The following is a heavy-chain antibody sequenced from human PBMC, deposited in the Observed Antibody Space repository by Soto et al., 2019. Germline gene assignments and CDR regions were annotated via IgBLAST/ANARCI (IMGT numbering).Heavy chain of an antibody. D-gene: IGHD2-2*03. V-gene: IGHV1-69*13. Sequence: GASVKVSCKASGGTFSSYAISWVRQAPGQGLEWMGGIIPIFGTANYAQKFQGRVTITADESTSTAYMELSSLRSEDTAVYYCARAVMDIVLVPAEGFFDHWGQGTLVTVSS. CDR2: IIPIFGTA. CDR3: ARAVMDIVLVPAEGFFDH. J-gene: IGHJ4*02. CDR1: GGTFSSYA.